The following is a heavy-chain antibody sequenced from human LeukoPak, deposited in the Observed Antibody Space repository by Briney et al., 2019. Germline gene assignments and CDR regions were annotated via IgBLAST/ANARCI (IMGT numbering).Heavy chain of an antibody. CDR1: GFTFSRYS. CDR3: AGEPRGSDCRFDY. CDR2: ILHDGRNE. D-gene: IGHD2-21*02. Sequence: GGSLRLSCAASGFTFSRYSMHWVRQAPGKGLEWVAVILHDGRNEHYADSVQGRFTISRDNSKDILCLHINSPRPEDTAVYYCAGEPRGSDCRFDYWGQGTLVTVSS. J-gene: IGHJ4*02. V-gene: IGHV3-30*04.